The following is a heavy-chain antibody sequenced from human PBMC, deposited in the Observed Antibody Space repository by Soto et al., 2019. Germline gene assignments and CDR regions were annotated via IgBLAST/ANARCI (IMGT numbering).Heavy chain of an antibody. CDR3: AKDFSSSLSSGRKDY. V-gene: IGHV3-23*01. D-gene: IGHD1-26*01. CDR2: ISGSGGST. J-gene: IGHJ4*01. CDR1: GFTFSSYA. Sequence: EVQLLESGGGLVQPGGSLRLSCAASGFTFSSYAMSWVRQAPGKGLEWVSAISGSGGSTYYADSVKGRFTISSDNSKNTLYLPMNSLRVEDTAVYYCAKDFSSSLSSGRKDYCVQGTLVTVSS.